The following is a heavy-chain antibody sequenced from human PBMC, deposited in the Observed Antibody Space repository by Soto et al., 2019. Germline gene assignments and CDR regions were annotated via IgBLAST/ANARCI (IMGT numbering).Heavy chain of an antibody. V-gene: IGHV1-69*01. CDR3: GREKRRVGATARDDNGTDA. D-gene: IGHD1-26*01. CDR1: GGTFSSYA. J-gene: IGHJ6*02. Sequence: QVQLVQSGAEVKKPGSSVKVSCKASGGTFSSYAISWVRQAPGQGLEWMGGIIPIFGTANYAQKFQGRVTITADESTGTADTEQRSRRAADTAVNDGGREKRRVGATARDDNGTDAGTQATTVTVS. CDR2: IIPIFGTA.